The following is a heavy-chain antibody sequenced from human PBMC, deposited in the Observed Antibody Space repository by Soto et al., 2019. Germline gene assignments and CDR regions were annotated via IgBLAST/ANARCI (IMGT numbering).Heavy chain of an antibody. Sequence: PSDTLSXTXTVXXGXXXXGGXXWRWIPQHPGKGLAWIGYLYSRGSPYYTPSLKSRVTLSVDTSKNQFSLKLSSVTAADTAVYYCATSRWLQLGYFDYWGQGTLV. J-gene: IGHJ4*02. CDR3: ATSRWLQLGYFDY. CDR1: XGXXXXGGXX. D-gene: IGHD3-16*01. CDR2: LYSRGSP. V-gene: IGHV4-31*02.